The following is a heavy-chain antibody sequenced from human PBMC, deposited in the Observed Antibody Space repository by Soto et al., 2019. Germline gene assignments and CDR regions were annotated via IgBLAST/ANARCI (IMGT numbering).Heavy chain of an antibody. CDR2: ISYDGSNK. CDR3: ARGGNHGMDV. D-gene: IGHD3-16*01. J-gene: IGHJ6*02. Sequence: QVQLVESGGGVVQPGRSLRLSCAASGFTFSSYAMHWVRQAPGKGLEWVAVISYDGSNKYYADSVKGRFTISRDNSKNKLYQQMNSLRAEDTAVYYCARGGNHGMDVWGQGTTVTVSS. CDR1: GFTFSSYA. V-gene: IGHV3-30-3*01.